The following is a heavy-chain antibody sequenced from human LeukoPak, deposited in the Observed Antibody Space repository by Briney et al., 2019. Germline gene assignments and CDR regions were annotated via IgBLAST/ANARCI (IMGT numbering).Heavy chain of an antibody. Sequence: ASVTVSCKASGYTFTNYDINWVRQAIGQGLEWMGWMNPNSGNTGYAQKFQGRVTMTRNTSIGTAYMELSSLTSEDTAVYFCASGRASGSHRTSWGQGTLVTVSS. V-gene: IGHV1-8*01. CDR2: MNPNSGNT. CDR1: GYTFTNYD. D-gene: IGHD3-10*01. J-gene: IGHJ5*02. CDR3: ASGRASGSHRTS.